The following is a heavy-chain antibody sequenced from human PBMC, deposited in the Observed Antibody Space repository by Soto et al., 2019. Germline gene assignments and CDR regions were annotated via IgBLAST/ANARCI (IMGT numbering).Heavy chain of an antibody. CDR3: GRESGETWDYEAS. V-gene: IGHV4-61*01. Sequence: PSETLSLTCTVSGGSVSTTSSYWSWIRQPPGKGLEWIGYIHYSGSTNYNPSLKSRVTVSVDTSRNQFFLTLRSVTAADSAVYHCGRESGETWDYEASWGQGTPVTVSS. CDR2: IHYSGST. D-gene: IGHD1-7*01. CDR1: GGSVSTTSSY. J-gene: IGHJ5*02.